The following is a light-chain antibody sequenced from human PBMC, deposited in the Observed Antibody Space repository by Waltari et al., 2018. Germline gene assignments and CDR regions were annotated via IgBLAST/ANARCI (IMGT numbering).Light chain of an antibody. CDR1: QSVGTN. V-gene: IGKV3-15*01. Sequence: ETVMTHPPTTLSVSPGEGVTLSCRASQSVGTNLASHQHNPGQAPRLLIYGAATRAAGIPVRFSGSGSGTEFTLTISGLQSEDFAVYYCHQYNNWPPFTFGPGTKVDI. CDR3: HQYNNWPPFT. J-gene: IGKJ3*01. CDR2: GAA.